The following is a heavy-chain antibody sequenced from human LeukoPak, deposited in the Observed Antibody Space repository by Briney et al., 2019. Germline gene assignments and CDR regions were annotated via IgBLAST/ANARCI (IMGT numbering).Heavy chain of an antibody. Sequence: PSETLSLTCTVSGGSISSYYWSWLRQPPGKGLEWIGYIYYSGSTNYNPSLKSRVTISVDTSKNQFSLKLSSVTAADTAVYYCARGSTIFGVVSLDYWGQGTLVTVSS. V-gene: IGHV4-59*01. J-gene: IGHJ4*02. CDR2: IYYSGST. D-gene: IGHD3-3*01. CDR3: ARGSTIFGVVSLDY. CDR1: GGSISSYY.